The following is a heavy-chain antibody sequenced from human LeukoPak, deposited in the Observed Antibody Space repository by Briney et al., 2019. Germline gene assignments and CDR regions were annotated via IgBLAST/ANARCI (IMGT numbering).Heavy chain of an antibody. J-gene: IGHJ4*02. CDR2: IYHSGST. D-gene: IGHD3-3*01. CDR1: VGSISSGGYS. V-gene: IGHV4-30-2*01. CDR3: AREGGFYRPLDY. Sequence: SETLSLTCAVSVGSISSGGYSWSWIRQPPGKGLEWIGYIYHSGSTYYNPSLESRLTMSVDVSENQVSLKLTSVTAADTAVYYCAREGGFYRPLDYSGQGTLVTVSS.